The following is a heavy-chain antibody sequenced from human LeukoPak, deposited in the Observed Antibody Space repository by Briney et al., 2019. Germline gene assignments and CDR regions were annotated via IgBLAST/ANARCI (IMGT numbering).Heavy chain of an antibody. V-gene: IGHV3-30*18. CDR3: AKGRRVGSLIAADY. CDR1: GFTFSSYG. D-gene: IGHD6-13*01. Sequence: GGSLRLSCAASGFTFSSYGMHWVRQAPGKGLEWGAVISYDGSNKYYADSVKGRFTISRDNSKNTLYLQMNSLRAEDTAVYYCAKGRRVGSLIAADYWGQGTLVTVSS. CDR2: ISYDGSNK. J-gene: IGHJ4*02.